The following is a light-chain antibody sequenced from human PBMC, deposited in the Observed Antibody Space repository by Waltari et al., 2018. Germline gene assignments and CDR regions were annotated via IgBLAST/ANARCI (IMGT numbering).Light chain of an antibody. Sequence: DIVMTQSPLSLPVTPGEPASISCRSSQRLLNGNGYNYLDWYLQRPGQSPQLLIYLGSNRASGVPDRFSGSGSGTDFTLKISRVGAEDVGVYYCMQTLQTPFTFGQGTRLEIK. V-gene: IGKV2-28*01. J-gene: IGKJ5*01. CDR1: QRLLNGNGYNY. CDR3: MQTLQTPFT. CDR2: LGS.